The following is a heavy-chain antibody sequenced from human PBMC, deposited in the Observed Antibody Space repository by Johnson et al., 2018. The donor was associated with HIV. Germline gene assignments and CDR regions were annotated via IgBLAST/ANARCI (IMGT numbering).Heavy chain of an antibody. CDR2: IRYDGSNK. V-gene: IGHV3-30*02. CDR3: ARGGRAHYGGNFGAFDI. CDR1: GFTFSSYG. J-gene: IGHJ3*02. Sequence: QVQLVESGGGLVQPGGSLRLSCAASGFTFSSYGMHWVRQAPGTGLAWVAFIRYDGSNKYYADSVKGRFTISRDNSKNTLYLQMNSLRAEDTAVYYCARGGRAHYGGNFGAFDIWGQGTMVTVSS. D-gene: IGHD4-23*01.